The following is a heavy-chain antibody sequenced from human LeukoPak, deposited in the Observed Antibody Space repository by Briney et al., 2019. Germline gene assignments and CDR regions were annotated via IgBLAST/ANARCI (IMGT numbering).Heavy chain of an antibody. V-gene: IGHV3-21*01. J-gene: IGHJ4*02. Sequence: GGSLRLSCAASGFTFSSYSMNWVRQAPGKGLEWVSSISSSSSYIYYADSVKGRFTISRDNAKNSLYLQMNSVRAEDTAVYYCARDGQQLVTAFDYWGQGTLVTVSS. CDR3: ARDGQQLVTAFDY. CDR2: ISSSSSYI. D-gene: IGHD6-13*01. CDR1: GFTFSSYS.